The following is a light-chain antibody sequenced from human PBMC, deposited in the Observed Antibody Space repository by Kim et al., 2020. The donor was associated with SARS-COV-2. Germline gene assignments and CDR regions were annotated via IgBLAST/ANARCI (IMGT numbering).Light chain of an antibody. CDR1: ISNIGSNV. J-gene: IGLJ3*02. Sequence: ELTQPPSASGTPGQSVTISCSGSISNIGSNVVNWYQQLPGTAPKLLMYSNDYRPSGVPDRFSGSKSGTSASLAISGLQSEDEADYYCGAWDDSLKGSVFGGGTQLTVL. V-gene: IGLV1-44*01. CDR2: SND. CDR3: GAWDDSLKGSV.